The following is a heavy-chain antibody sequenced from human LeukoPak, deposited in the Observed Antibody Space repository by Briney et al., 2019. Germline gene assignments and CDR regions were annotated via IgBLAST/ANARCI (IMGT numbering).Heavy chain of an antibody. V-gene: IGHV3-11*05. Sequence: GGSLRLSCAASGFTFSDYYMSWIRQAPGEGLEWVSYISSSSSYTNYADSVKGRFTISRDNAKNSLYLQMNSLRAEDTAVYYCARDQGIAAAGTDYWGQGTLVTVSS. CDR2: ISSSSSYT. J-gene: IGHJ4*02. CDR3: ARDQGIAAAGTDY. D-gene: IGHD6-13*01. CDR1: GFTFSDYY.